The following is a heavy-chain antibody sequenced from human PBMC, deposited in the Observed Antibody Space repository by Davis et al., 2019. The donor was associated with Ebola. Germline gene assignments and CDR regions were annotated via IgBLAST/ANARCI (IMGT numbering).Heavy chain of an antibody. CDR1: GFTFSTYS. V-gene: IGHV3-23*01. CDR2: ISGVGGST. CDR3: AGGDFWSGQFDY. J-gene: IGHJ4*02. D-gene: IGHD3-3*01. Sequence: GESLKISCTASGFTFSTYSMSWVLHAPGKGLEWVSAISGVGGSTYYAGSVKGRFTISRDNSKNTLYLQMNSLRAEETAVYYCAGGDFWSGQFDYWGQGTLVTVSS.